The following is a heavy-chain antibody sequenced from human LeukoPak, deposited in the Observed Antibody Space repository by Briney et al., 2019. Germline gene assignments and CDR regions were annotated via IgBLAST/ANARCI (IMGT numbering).Heavy chain of an antibody. Sequence: GGSLRLSCAASGFTFSSYGMHWVRQAPGKGLEWVAVISYDGSNKYYADSVKGRLTISRDNSKNTLYLQMNSLRAEDTAVYYCAKDLSSGWYEGTFDYWGQGTLVTVSS. CDR1: GFTFSSYG. J-gene: IGHJ4*02. V-gene: IGHV3-30*18. D-gene: IGHD6-19*01. CDR3: AKDLSSGWYEGTFDY. CDR2: ISYDGSNK.